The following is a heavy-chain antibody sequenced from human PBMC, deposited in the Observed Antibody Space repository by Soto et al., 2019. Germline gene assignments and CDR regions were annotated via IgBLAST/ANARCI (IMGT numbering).Heavy chain of an antibody. CDR3: ARGVEAGVDY. CDR1: GYTFTSFD. CDR2: MNPNSGNT. J-gene: IGHJ4*02. Sequence: ASVKVSCKTSGYTFTSFDINWVRQATGQGPEWMGWMNPNSGNTGYAQKFQGRVTMTRDTSISTAYMDLSSLRSEDTAVYYCARGVEAGVDYWGQGTLVTVSS. V-gene: IGHV1-8*01. D-gene: IGHD2-15*01.